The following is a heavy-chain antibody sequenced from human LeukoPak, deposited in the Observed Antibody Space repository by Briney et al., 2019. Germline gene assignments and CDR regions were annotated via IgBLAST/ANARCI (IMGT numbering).Heavy chain of an antibody. Sequence: GGSLRLSCTASGFTFGDYAMSWFRQAPGKGLEWVGFIRSKAYGGTTEYAASVKGRFTISRDDSKSIAYLQMNSLKTEDTAVYYCTRGVVVPAAMDYYYYGMDVWGQGTTVTVSS. CDR2: IRSKAYGGTT. CDR1: GFTFGDYA. V-gene: IGHV3-49*03. J-gene: IGHJ6*02. D-gene: IGHD2-2*01. CDR3: TRGVVVPAAMDYYYYGMDV.